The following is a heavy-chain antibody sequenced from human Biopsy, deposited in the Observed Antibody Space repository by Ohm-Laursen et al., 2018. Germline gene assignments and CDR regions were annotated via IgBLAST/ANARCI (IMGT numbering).Heavy chain of an antibody. CDR1: GYSFTSYY. CDR3: ARNTGWYGDLYYFDY. V-gene: IGHV1-46*01. D-gene: IGHD6-19*01. Sequence: SVKVSCKVSGYSFTSYYMHWVRQAPGQGLEWMGMINPSGSTTSYPQIFQGRVTMTRDTSKSTVYMELSSLRSADTAVYFCARNTGWYGDLYYFDYWGQGTLVTVSS. CDR2: INPSGSTT. J-gene: IGHJ4*02.